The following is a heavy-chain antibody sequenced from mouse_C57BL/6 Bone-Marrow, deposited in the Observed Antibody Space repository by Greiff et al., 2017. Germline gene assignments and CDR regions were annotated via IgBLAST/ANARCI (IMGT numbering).Heavy chain of an antibody. CDR2: ISDGGSYT. CDR1: GFTFSSYA. V-gene: IGHV5-4*03. J-gene: IGHJ4*01. Sequence: EVKLMESGGGLVKPGGSLKLSCAASGFTFSSYAMSWVRQTPEKRLEWVATISDGGSYTYYPDNVKGRFTISRDNAKNNLYLQMSHLKSEDTAMXYCARRATLWGQGTSVTVSS. D-gene: IGHD1-2*01. CDR3: ARRATL.